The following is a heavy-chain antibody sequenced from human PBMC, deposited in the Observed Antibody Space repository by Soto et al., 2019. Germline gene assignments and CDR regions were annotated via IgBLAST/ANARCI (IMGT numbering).Heavy chain of an antibody. CDR1: GFTVSSNY. V-gene: IGHV3-53*01. Sequence: EVQLVESGGGLIQPGGSLRLSCAASGFTVSSNYMTWVRQAPGKGLEWVSIIYSGGSTYYADSVKGRFTISRDSSKNTLYLQMNSLRAEDTAMYYCARDDYTDRYNYGMDVWGQGTTVIVSS. CDR2: IYSGGST. J-gene: IGHJ6*02. CDR3: ARDDYTDRYNYGMDV. D-gene: IGHD4-4*01.